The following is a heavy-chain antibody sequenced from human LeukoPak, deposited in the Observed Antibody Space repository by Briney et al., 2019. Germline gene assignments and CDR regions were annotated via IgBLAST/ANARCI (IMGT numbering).Heavy chain of an antibody. CDR3: AKVSSGSYRGFDP. J-gene: IGHJ5*02. CDR2: IRYDGRNK. V-gene: IGHV3-30*02. CDR1: GFTFSTYG. D-gene: IGHD1-26*01. Sequence: GGSLRLSCAASGFTFSTYGMHWVRQAPGKGLEWVAFIRYDGRNKYYADSVKGRFTISRDNSKNTLYLQMNSLRAEDTAVYYCAKVSSGSYRGFDPWGQGTLVTVSS.